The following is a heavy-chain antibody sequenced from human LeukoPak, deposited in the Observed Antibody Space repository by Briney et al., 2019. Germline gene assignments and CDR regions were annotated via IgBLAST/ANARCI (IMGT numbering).Heavy chain of an antibody. CDR2: INPNSGGT. D-gene: IGHD3-22*01. CDR3: ATVDEYYYDSSGYSRY. V-gene: IGHV1-2*02. Sequence: ASVKVSCKASGYTFTCYYMHWVRQAPGQGLEWMGWINPNSGGTNYAQKFQGRVTMTRDTSISTAYMELSRLRSDDTAVYYCATVDEYYYDSSGYSRYWGQGTLVTVSS. CDR1: GYTFTCYY. J-gene: IGHJ4*02.